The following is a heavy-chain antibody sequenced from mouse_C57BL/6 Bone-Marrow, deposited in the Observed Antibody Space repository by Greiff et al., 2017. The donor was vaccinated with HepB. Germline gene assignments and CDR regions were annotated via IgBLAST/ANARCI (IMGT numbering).Heavy chain of an antibody. D-gene: IGHD2-2*01. CDR1: GYTFTSYG. V-gene: IGHV1-81*01. CDR3: ARSRGYPWFAY. CDR2: IYPRSGNT. J-gene: IGHJ3*01. Sequence: QVQLQQSGAELARPGASVKLSCKASGYTFTSYGISWVKQRTGQGLEWIGEIYPRSGNTYYNEKFKGKATLTADKSSSTAYMELRSLTSEDSAVYFCARSRGYPWFAYWGQGTLVTVSA.